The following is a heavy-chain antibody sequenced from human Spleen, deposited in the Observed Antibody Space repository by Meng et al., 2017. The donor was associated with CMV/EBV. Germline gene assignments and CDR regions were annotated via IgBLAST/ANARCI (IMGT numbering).Heavy chain of an antibody. J-gene: IGHJ3*02. CDR3: ARDILERNAFDM. V-gene: IGHV4-61*01. D-gene: IGHD1-1*01. Sequence: SETLSLTCTVSGASVSSGSYYWSWLRQPPGKGLEWIGYISYIGSTNYNPSLKSRVAISVDTSKNQFSLKLSSVTAADTAIFYCARDILERNAFDMWGQGTMVTVSS. CDR2: ISYIGST. CDR1: GASVSSGSYY.